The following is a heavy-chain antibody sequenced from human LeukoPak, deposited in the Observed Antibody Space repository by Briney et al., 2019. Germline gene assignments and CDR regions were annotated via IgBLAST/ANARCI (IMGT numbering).Heavy chain of an antibody. CDR1: GGSLSSSSYY. J-gene: IGHJ6*03. D-gene: IGHD2-15*01. V-gene: IGHV4-39*07. CDR2: IYYSGST. Sequence: SETLSLTCTVSGGSLSSSSYYWGWIRQPPGKGLEWIGSIYYSGSTQYNPSLKSRVTISVDTSKNQFSLKLSSVTAADTAIYYCARGAADRNTYYYYIDVWGKGTTVTVSS. CDR3: ARGAADRNTYYYYIDV.